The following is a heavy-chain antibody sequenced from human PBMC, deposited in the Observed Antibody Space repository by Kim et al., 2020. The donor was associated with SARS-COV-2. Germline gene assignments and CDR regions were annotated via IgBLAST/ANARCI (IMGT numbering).Heavy chain of an antibody. CDR2: ISGGGAST. Sequence: GGSLRLSCAASGFAFSNYAMSWVRQAPGKGLEWVTAISGGGASTYYADSVRGRFTISRDNFQNTLYLQMNSLRAEDTAVYYCAKDLDSSGWYNFDYWGQGTLVTVSS. D-gene: IGHD6-19*01. CDR3: AKDLDSSGWYNFDY. J-gene: IGHJ4*02. V-gene: IGHV3-23*01. CDR1: GFAFSNYA.